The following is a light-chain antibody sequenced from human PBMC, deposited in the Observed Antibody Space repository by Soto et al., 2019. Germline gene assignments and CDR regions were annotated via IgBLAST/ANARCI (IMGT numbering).Light chain of an antibody. J-gene: IGKJ4*01. CDR1: RSVFFSANSKNY. V-gene: IGKV4-1*01. CDR2: WAS. Sequence: DIVMTQSPHSLAVSLGARATINCNSSRSVFFSANSKNYLAWYQVKPGQPPRLLIYWASARQSGVPDRFSGSGAATDFTLTISSLQAEDVAVYYCQQYFSTPLTFGGGTKVDIK. CDR3: QQYFSTPLT.